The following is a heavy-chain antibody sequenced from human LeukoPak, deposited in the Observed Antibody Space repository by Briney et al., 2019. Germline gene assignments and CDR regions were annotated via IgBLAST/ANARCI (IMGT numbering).Heavy chain of an antibody. J-gene: IGHJ4*02. CDR1: GFILSPYS. CDR3: AKGRGQSYPHYYFDS. Sequence: GGSLRLSCAASGFILSPYSMHWVRQAPGKGLEWVAVISFDGTIKYYGDSVNGRFTISRDSSKNTLYLQMNSLRPEDTAVYYCAKGRGQSYPHYYFDSWGQGTLVTVSS. D-gene: IGHD3-16*02. CDR2: ISFDGTIK. V-gene: IGHV3-30-3*01.